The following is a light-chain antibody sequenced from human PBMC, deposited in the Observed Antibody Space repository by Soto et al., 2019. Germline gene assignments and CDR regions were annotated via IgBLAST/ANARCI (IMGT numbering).Light chain of an antibody. Sequence: DIQMTQSPSSLSASVGDRVTITCRASQSISSYLNWYQQKPGKAPKLLIYAASSLQSGVPSRSSGSGSGTDFTLTISSLQPEDFATYYCQQSYSTSHLTFGGGTKVEIK. V-gene: IGKV1-39*01. CDR1: QSISSY. J-gene: IGKJ4*01. CDR2: AAS. CDR3: QQSYSTSHLT.